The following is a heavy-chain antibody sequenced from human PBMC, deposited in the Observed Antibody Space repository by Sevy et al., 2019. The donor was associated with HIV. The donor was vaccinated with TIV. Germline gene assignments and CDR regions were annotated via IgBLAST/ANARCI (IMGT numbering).Heavy chain of an antibody. J-gene: IGHJ4*02. CDR1: GFSFSIYA. CDR3: AKEGPGYNYDSSGYFPS. V-gene: IGHV3-30*04. CDR2: ISYDGNNK. D-gene: IGHD3-22*01. Sequence: GGSLRLSCAASGFSFSIYAMHWVRQAPGKGLEWEAVISYDGNNKYYADSVKGRFTISRDNSKNTLYLQMNSLRAEDTAVYYCAKEGPGYNYDSSGYFPSWGQGTLVTVSS.